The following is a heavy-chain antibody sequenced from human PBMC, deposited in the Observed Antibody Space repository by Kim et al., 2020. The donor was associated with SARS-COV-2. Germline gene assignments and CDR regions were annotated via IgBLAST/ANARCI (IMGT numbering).Heavy chain of an antibody. CDR1: GDSVSSNSAA. Sequence: SQTLSLSCDISGDSVSSNSAAWNWIRQSPSRGLEWLGRTYYRSKWYTDYALSVKGRITINPDTSKNQFSLQLNSVTPEDTAVYYCARDRQRAGTGVDYWGQGTLVTDS. J-gene: IGHJ4*02. D-gene: IGHD6-19*01. CDR3: ARDRQRAGTGVDY. CDR2: TYYRSKWYT. V-gene: IGHV6-1*01.